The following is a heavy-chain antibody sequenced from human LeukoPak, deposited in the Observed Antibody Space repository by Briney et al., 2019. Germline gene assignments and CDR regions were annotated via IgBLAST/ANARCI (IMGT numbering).Heavy chain of an antibody. CDR3: ARARYVNSFYAFDI. Sequence: SETLSLTCTVSGFTISSNYWSWIRLPPGKGLEWIGYLSKSGNTNYSPSLKSRVTIFGDTSKNQFFLKLSSVTAADTAVYYCARARYVNSFYAFDIWGQGTLVTVS. CDR2: LSKSGNT. J-gene: IGHJ3*02. D-gene: IGHD3-9*01. V-gene: IGHV4-59*01. CDR1: GFTISSNY.